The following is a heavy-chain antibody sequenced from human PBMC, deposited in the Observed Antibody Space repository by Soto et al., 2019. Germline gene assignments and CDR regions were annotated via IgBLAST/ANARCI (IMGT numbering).Heavy chain of an antibody. J-gene: IGHJ4*02. V-gene: IGHV4-39*01. D-gene: IGHD3-22*01. CDR2: IYYSGST. Sequence: PSETLSLTCTVSGGSISSSSYYWGWIRQPPGKGLEWIGSIYYSGSTYYNPSLKSRVTISVDTSKNQFSLKLSSVTAADTAVYYCARLYYDSSGYRFDYWGQGTLVTVSS. CDR3: ARLYYDSSGYRFDY. CDR1: GGSISSSSYY.